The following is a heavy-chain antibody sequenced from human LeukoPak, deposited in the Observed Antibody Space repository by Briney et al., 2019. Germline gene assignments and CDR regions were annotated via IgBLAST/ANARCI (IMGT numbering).Heavy chain of an antibody. CDR1: VGSLSGYY. CDR3: ASLVVAA. Sequence: SETLSLTCAVYVGSLSGYYWRWIRQPLGKGLEWIGEINHSGSTNYNPSLKSRVTISVDTSKNQFSLKLSSVTAADTAVYYCASLVVAAWGQGTLVTVSS. J-gene: IGHJ4*02. V-gene: IGHV4-34*01. D-gene: IGHD2-15*01. CDR2: INHSGST.